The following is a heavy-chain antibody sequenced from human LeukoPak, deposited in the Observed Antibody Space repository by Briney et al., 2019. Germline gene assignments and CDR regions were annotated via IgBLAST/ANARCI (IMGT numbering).Heavy chain of an antibody. CDR1: GGSISSGDYY. CDR2: ISSRGRT. V-gene: IGHV4-30-4*01. J-gene: IGHJ4*02. CDR3: AREIYSYGYSSDY. D-gene: IGHD5-18*01. Sequence: SETLSLTCTVSGGSISSGDYYWSWIRQPPGKGLEWIGYISSRGRTYYKPSLKSRITVSMDTAKNQFSLKLSSVTAADTAVYYCAREIYSYGYSSDYWGQGTLVTVSS.